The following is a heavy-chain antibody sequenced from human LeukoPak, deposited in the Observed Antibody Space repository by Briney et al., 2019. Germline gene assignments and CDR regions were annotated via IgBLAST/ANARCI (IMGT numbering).Heavy chain of an antibody. Sequence: GGSLRLSCAASGFTFSNAWMSWVRQAPGKGLEWVGRIKSKTDGGTTDYAAPVKGRFTISRDDSKKTLYLQMNSLKTEDTAVYYCTTAMVRGVIEYYFDYWGQGTLVTVSS. V-gene: IGHV3-15*01. CDR1: GFTFSNAW. J-gene: IGHJ4*02. CDR3: TTAMVRGVIEYYFDY. CDR2: IKSKTDGGTT. D-gene: IGHD3-10*01.